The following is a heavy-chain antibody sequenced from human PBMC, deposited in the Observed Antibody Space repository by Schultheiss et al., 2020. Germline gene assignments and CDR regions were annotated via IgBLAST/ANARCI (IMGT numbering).Heavy chain of an antibody. D-gene: IGHD2-2*02. V-gene: IGHV5-51*01. CDR2: IYPGDSDT. CDR1: GYSFTSYW. J-gene: IGHJ6*03. CDR3: ARRRVVVVPAAIREDYYYYYMDV. Sequence: ESLKISCKGSGYSFTSYWIGWVRQMPGKGLEWMGIIYPGDSDTRYSPSFQGQVTISADKSISTAYLQWSSLKASDTAMYYCARRRVVVVPAAIREDYYYYYMDVWGKGTTVTVSS.